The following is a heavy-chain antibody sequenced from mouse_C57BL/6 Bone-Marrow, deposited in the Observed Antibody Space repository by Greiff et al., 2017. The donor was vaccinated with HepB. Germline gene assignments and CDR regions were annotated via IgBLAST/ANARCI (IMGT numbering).Heavy chain of an antibody. CDR3: ARSGDYGSSPYAMDY. J-gene: IGHJ4*01. CDR1: GFNIKNPY. D-gene: IGHD1-1*01. CDR2: IDPANGNT. Sequence: VQLKESVAELVRPGASVKLSCTASGFNIKNPYMHWVKQRPEQGLEWIGRIDPANGNTKYAPKFQGKATITADTSSNTAYLQLSSLTSEDTAIYYCARSGDYGSSPYAMDYWGQGTSVTVSS. V-gene: IGHV14-3*01.